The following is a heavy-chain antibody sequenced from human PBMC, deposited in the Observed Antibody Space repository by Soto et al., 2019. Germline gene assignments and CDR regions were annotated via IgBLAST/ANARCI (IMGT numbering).Heavy chain of an antibody. J-gene: IGHJ6*02. V-gene: IGHV3-48*03. Sequence: LRLSCAASGFTFSGYEMNWVRQAPGKGLEWVSYISGSGSTTYYADSVKGRFTISRDNAKDSLYLQMNSLRAEDTAVYYCAREVVVFGVIIPTPMDVWGQGTTVTVSS. CDR1: GFTFSGYE. CDR3: AREVVVFGVIIPTPMDV. D-gene: IGHD3-22*01. CDR2: ISGSGSTT.